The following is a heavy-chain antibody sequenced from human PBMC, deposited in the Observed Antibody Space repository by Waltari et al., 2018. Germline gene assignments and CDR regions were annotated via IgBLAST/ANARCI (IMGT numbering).Heavy chain of an antibody. J-gene: IGHJ3*02. D-gene: IGHD3-10*01. V-gene: IGHV4-31*03. CDR1: GGSLSRGGYY. CDR2: IYYSAST. Sequence: QVQLQESGPGLVKPSQTLSLTCTVSGGSLSRGGYYWSWIRQTPGKGLEWTGYIYYSASTYYNPSLKSRVTISVDTSKNQFSLKLSSVTAADTAVYYCARSTITMVRGVIRDAFDIWGQGTMVTVSS. CDR3: ARSTITMVRGVIRDAFDI.